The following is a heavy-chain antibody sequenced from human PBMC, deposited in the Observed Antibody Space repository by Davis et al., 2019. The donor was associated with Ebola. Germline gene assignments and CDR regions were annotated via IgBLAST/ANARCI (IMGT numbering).Heavy chain of an antibody. Sequence: GESLKISCAASGFTFSSYWMHWVRQAPGKGLVWVSRINSDGSSTSYADSVKGRFTISRDNAKNTLYLQMNSLRAEDTAVYYCARPLGYCSSTSCYSSLWGQGTLVTVSS. CDR3: ARPLGYCSSTSCYSSL. J-gene: IGHJ4*02. CDR2: INSDGSST. CDR1: GFTFSSYW. V-gene: IGHV3-74*01. D-gene: IGHD2-2*01.